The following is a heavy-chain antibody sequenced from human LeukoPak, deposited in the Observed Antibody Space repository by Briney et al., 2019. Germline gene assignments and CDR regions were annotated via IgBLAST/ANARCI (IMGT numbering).Heavy chain of an antibody. J-gene: IGHJ6*02. CDR2: ILGSGGGT. Sequence: GGSLRLSCAAPGFTFSTYVMTWVRQAPGKGLEWVSAILGSGGGTYYTDSVKARFTISRDNSKNTLYPQMNSLRAEDTAVYYCATTPGAYYYYHMDVWGQGTTVTVSS. V-gene: IGHV3-23*01. CDR3: ATTPGAYYYYHMDV. CDR1: GFTFSTYV. D-gene: IGHD3-10*01.